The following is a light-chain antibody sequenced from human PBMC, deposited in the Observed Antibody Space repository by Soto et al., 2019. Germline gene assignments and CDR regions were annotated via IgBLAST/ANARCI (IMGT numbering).Light chain of an antibody. CDR1: TGPVTSANF. Sequence: QAVVTQEPSLTVSPGGTVTLTCGSTTGPVTSANFPNWVQQRPGQSPRVLIHTATRTHSWTPARFSGSLVGGKAALTLSGAQPEDEADYSCLLYFGAPQVFGGGTKVTVL. J-gene: IGLJ2*01. CDR3: LLYFGAPQV. CDR2: TAT. V-gene: IGLV7-43*01.